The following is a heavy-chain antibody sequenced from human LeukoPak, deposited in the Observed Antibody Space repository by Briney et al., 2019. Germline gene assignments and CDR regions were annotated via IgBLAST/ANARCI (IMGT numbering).Heavy chain of an antibody. Sequence: SGTLSLTCTVSGGSISGFYWSWIRQPAGRGLEWIGRIYTSGRTNYNPALKSRVTMSVDTSKNQFSLKLSSVTAADTAVYYCARGMVASSGWYGYWGQGTLVTVSS. CDR1: GGSISGFY. CDR2: IYTSGRT. D-gene: IGHD6-19*01. CDR3: ARGMVASSGWYGY. V-gene: IGHV4-4*07. J-gene: IGHJ4*02.